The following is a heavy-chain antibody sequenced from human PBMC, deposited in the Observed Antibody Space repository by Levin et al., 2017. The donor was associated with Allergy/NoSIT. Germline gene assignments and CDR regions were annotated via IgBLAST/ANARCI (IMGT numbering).Heavy chain of an antibody. CDR3: ARVGYGYSNGQGLDY. J-gene: IGHJ4*02. D-gene: IGHD5-18*01. V-gene: IGHV3-30*03. CDR2: MSHDGSAK. CDR1: GFSFSGYS. Sequence: GESLKISCVGTGFSFSGYSMHWVRQAPGKGLEWVSAMSHDGSAKYYADSVKGRFNISRDNSKNTVDLQLSSLRPEDTAVYYGARVGYGYSNGQGLDYWGQGTLVTVSS.